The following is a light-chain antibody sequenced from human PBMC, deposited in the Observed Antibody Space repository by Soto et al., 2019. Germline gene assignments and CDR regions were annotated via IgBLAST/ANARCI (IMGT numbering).Light chain of an antibody. J-gene: IGKJ5*01. CDR1: QSVSSN. CDR2: GAS. V-gene: IGKV3-15*01. CDR3: QQYKNWPPIT. Sequence: EIVMTQSPATLSVSPGERATLSCRASQSVSSNLAWYQQKPGQAPRLIIYGASTRATGIPARFSGSGSGTDFTLTISSLQPEDFAVYYCQQYKNWPPITFGQGTRLEIK.